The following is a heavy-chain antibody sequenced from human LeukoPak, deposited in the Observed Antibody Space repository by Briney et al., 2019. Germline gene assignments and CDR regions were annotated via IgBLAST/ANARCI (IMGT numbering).Heavy chain of an antibody. CDR1: GGSFSSGSYY. Sequence: SETLSLTCTVSGGSFSSGSYYWSWIRQPAGKGLEWIGRIYTSGSTNYNPSLKSRVIISVDTSKNQFSLKLTSVTAADTAVYYCARDQDYGDYRDWGQGILVTVSS. CDR3: ARDQDYGDYRD. D-gene: IGHD4-17*01. V-gene: IGHV4-61*02. CDR2: IYTSGST. J-gene: IGHJ4*02.